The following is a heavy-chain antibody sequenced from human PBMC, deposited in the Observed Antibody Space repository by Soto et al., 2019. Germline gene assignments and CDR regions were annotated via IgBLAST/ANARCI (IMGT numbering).Heavy chain of an antibody. J-gene: IGHJ4*02. Sequence: GGSLRLSCAASGFTFSTYSMNWVRQAPGKGLEWVSYISSSSSTIFYTDSVKGRFTVSRDNAKNSLYLQMNSLRAEDTAVYYCASPTYYYDSSGHPAYWGQGT. CDR1: GFTFSTYS. CDR2: ISSSSSTI. D-gene: IGHD3-22*01. CDR3: ASPTYYYDSSGHPAY. V-gene: IGHV3-48*01.